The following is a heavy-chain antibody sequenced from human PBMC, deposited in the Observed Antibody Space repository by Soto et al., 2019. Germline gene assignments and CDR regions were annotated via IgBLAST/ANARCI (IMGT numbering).Heavy chain of an antibody. CDR1: GFTFDDYA. D-gene: IGHD1-1*01. CDR3: AKDEGINWYFLDY. CDR2: ITWNSGNV. J-gene: IGHJ4*02. Sequence: ESGGGLVQPGRSLRLSCAASGFTFDDYAMHWVRQAPGKGLEWVSGITWNSGNVAYADSVRGRFTISRDNAKNSLYLQMNSLRTEDTALYYCAKDEGINWYFLDYWGQGILVTVTS. V-gene: IGHV3-9*01.